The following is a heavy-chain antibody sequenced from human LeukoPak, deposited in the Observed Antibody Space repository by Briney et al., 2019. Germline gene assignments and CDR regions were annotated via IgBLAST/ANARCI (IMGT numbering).Heavy chain of an antibody. J-gene: IGHJ5*02. CDR1: GGSIGSGSYY. CDR2: IYTSGST. Sequence: SETLSLTCTVSGGSIGSGSYYWSWIRQPAGKGLEWIGRIYTSGSTNYNPSLKSRVTISVDTSKNQFSLKLSSVTAADMAVYYCARAAGYSSSWYEVRFDPWGQGTLVTVSS. V-gene: IGHV4-61*02. D-gene: IGHD6-13*01. CDR3: ARAAGYSSSWYEVRFDP.